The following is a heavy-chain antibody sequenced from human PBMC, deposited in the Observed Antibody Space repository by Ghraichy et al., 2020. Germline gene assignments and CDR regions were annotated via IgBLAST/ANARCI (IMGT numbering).Heavy chain of an antibody. V-gene: IGHV4-39*01. Sequence: SETLSLTCTVSGGSISSSNYYWGWIRQSPGKGLEWIGSIYYSGTTYYNPSLQSRVTISVDTSKNQFSLNMNSMTAADTAVYYCARHSHYYDSSGDYYYFDYWGQGTLVTVSS. J-gene: IGHJ4*02. CDR1: GGSISSSNYY. D-gene: IGHD3-22*01. CDR3: ARHSHYYDSSGDYYYFDY. CDR2: IYYSGTT.